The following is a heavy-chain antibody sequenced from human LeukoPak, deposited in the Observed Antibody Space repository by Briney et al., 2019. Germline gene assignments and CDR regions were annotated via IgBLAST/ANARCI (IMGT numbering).Heavy chain of an antibody. CDR2: IYYSGST. CDR3: ASSTKGSSSDY. D-gene: IGHD6-6*01. J-gene: IGHJ4*02. Sequence: PSETLSLTCTVSGGSISSYYWSWIRQPPGKGLEWIGYIYYSGSTNYNPSLKSRVTISVDTSKNQFSLKLSSATAADTAVYYCASSTKGSSSDYWGQGTLVTVSS. CDR1: GGSISSYY. V-gene: IGHV4-59*01.